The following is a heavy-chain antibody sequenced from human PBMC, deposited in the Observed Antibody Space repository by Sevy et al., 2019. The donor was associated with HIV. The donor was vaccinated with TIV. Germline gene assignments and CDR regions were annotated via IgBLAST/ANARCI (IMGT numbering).Heavy chain of an antibody. CDR1: GGSISSYF. V-gene: IGHV4-59*01. CDR3: ARDSTTRPRVLDY. Sequence: SQTLSLTCSVSGGSISSYFWTWVRQSPGKGLEWIGDIYFTGNTDYSPSLKSRVTLSLDTSKSQFSLTLKSVTAADTAIYFCARDSTTRPRVLDYWGQGTLVTVSS. J-gene: IGHJ4*02. D-gene: IGHD1-1*01. CDR2: IYFTGNT.